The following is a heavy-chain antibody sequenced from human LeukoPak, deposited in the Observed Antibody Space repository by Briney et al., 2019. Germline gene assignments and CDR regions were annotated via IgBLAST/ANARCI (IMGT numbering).Heavy chain of an antibody. CDR3: ARGLNCGGDCYPTDFDY. J-gene: IGHJ4*02. CDR1: GFTFSSYW. Sequence: GGSLRLSCAASGFTFSSYWMSWVRQAPGKGLEWVANIKQDGSEKYYVDSVKGRFTISRDNAKNSLYLQMNSLRAEDTAVYYCARGLNCGGDCYPTDFDYWGQGTLVTVSS. V-gene: IGHV3-7*04. CDR2: IKQDGSEK. D-gene: IGHD2-21*01.